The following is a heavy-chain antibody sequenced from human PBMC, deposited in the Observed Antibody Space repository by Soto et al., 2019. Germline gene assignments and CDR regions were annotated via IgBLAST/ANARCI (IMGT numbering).Heavy chain of an antibody. D-gene: IGHD6-13*01. Sequence: QVQLVQSGAEVRKPGSSVKVSCKASGGTFSSYAVSWVRQAPGQGLEWMGGIIPMFGTANYAQKFRGRVTIIADESTTTAYMELRSLTSEDTAVCYCAIEATGSGYSSNWCCYGMDVWGQGTTVTVSS. J-gene: IGHJ6*02. CDR3: AIEATGSGYSSNWCCYGMDV. CDR1: GGTFSSYA. V-gene: IGHV1-69*12. CDR2: IIPMFGTA.